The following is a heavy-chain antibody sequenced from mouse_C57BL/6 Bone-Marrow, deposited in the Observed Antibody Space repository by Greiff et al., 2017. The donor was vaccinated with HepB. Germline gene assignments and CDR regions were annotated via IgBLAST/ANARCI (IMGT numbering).Heavy chain of an antibody. CDR1: GYTFTSYW. CDR2: IYPSDSET. CDR3: ARDFFYFDY. V-gene: IGHV1-61*01. J-gene: IGHJ2*01. Sequence: VQLVESGAELVRPGSSVKLSCKASGYTFTSYWMDWVKQRPGQGLEWIGNIYPSDSETHYNQKFKDKATLTVDKSSSTAYMQLSSLTSEDSAVYYCARDFFYFDYWGQGTTLTVSS.